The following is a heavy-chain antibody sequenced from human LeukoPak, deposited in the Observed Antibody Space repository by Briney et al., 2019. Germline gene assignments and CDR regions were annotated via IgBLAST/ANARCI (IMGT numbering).Heavy chain of an antibody. J-gene: IGHJ3*02. CDR1: GGSISSGSYY. D-gene: IGHD3-10*01. CDR2: IYTSGST. CDR3: ARVYMVRGVTAFDI. Sequence: SQTLSLTCTVSGGSISSGSYYWSWIRQPAGKGLEWIGRIYTSGSTNYNPSLKSRVTISVDTSKNQFSLKLSSVTAADTAVYYCARVYMVRGVTAFDIWGQGTMVTVSS. V-gene: IGHV4-61*02.